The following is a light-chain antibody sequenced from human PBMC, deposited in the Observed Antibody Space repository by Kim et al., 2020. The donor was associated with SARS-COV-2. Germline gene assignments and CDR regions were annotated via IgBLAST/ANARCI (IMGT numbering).Light chain of an antibody. CDR2: GAS. J-gene: IGKJ2*01. CDR3: QQYGSSPPMYT. CDR1: QSVSSSY. Sequence: PGERATRSCRARQSVSSSYLAWYQQKPGQAPRHLIYGASSRATGIPDRFSGSGSGTDFTLTISRLEPEDFAVYYCQQYGSSPPMYTFGQGTKLEI. V-gene: IGKV3-20*01.